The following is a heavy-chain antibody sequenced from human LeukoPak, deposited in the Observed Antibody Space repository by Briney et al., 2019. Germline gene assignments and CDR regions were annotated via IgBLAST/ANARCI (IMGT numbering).Heavy chain of an antibody. CDR1: GYTLTELS. J-gene: IGHJ4*02. Sequence: GSSVKVSCKVSGYTLTELSMHWVRQAPGNGREWMGGFDPEDGETIYAQKFQGRVTMTEDTSTDTAYMELSSLRSEDTAVYYCATDDFGVVTAYWGQGTLVTVSS. CDR3: ATDDFGVVTAY. V-gene: IGHV1-24*01. D-gene: IGHD3-3*01. CDR2: FDPEDGET.